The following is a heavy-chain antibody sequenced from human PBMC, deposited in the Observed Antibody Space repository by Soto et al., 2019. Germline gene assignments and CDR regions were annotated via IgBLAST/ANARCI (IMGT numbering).Heavy chain of an antibody. J-gene: IGHJ6*02. Sequence: QVQLQESGPGLVKPSQTLSLTCTVSGGSISSGGYYWSWIRQHPGKGLEWIGYIYYSGSTYYNPSLQSRVTISVDTSKNQFSLKLSSVTAADTAVYYCARDPYYYGSGSGMDVWGQGTTVTVSS. CDR3: ARDPYYYGSGSGMDV. CDR1: GGSISSGGYY. V-gene: IGHV4-31*03. CDR2: IYYSGST. D-gene: IGHD3-10*01.